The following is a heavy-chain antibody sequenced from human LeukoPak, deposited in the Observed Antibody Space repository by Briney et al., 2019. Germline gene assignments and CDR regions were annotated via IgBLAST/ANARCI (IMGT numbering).Heavy chain of an antibody. V-gene: IGHV3-23*01. J-gene: IGHJ4*01. Sequence: TGGSLRLSCAASGFTFSSYAMSWVRQAPGKGLEWVSAISGSGGSTYYADSVKGRFTISRDNAKNSVYLQMNSLRDEDTAVYYCTRAYPPLRTAAAGDLWGRGTLVSVSS. CDR1: GFTFSSYA. D-gene: IGHD6-13*01. CDR3: TRAYPPLRTAAAGDL. CDR2: ISGSGGST.